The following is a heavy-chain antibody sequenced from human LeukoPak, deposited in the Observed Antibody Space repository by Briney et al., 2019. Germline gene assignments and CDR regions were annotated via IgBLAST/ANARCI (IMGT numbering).Heavy chain of an antibody. Sequence: SETLSLTCTVSGGSISSGDYYWSWIRQPPGKGLEWIGYIYYSGSTYYNPSLKSRVTISVDTSKNQFSLKLSSVTAADTAVYYCARVYYDILTGYYKGYYFDYRGQGTLVTVSS. CDR2: IYYSGST. J-gene: IGHJ4*02. CDR3: ARVYYDILTGYYKGYYFDY. D-gene: IGHD3-9*01. V-gene: IGHV4-30-4*01. CDR1: GGSISSGDYY.